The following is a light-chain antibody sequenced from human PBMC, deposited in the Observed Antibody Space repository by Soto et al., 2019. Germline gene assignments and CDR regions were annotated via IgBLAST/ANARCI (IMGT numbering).Light chain of an antibody. V-gene: IGKV3-20*01. J-gene: IGKJ5*01. Sequence: EIVLTQSPGPLSFSPGERSTLACRVSQSFSSIYLDWYQQKPGQAPRLLIYGASSRATGIPDRFSGSRSGTDFTLTISRLEPEDFAVYYCQQYVSSPVTFGQGTRLEIK. CDR1: QSFSSIY. CDR2: GAS. CDR3: QQYVSSPVT.